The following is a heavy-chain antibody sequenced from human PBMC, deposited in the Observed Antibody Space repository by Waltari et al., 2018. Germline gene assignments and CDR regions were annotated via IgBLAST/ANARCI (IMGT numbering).Heavy chain of an antibody. J-gene: IGHJ4*02. CDR2: INPNSGCT. D-gene: IGHD6-19*01. CDR1: GYTFTGYY. CDR3: ARDPPYSSGWYY. V-gene: IGHV1-2*02. Sequence: QVQLVQSGAEVKKPGASVKVSCKASGYTFTGYYMHWVRQAPGQGLEWMGWINPNSGCTNDAQKFQGRVTMTRDTSISTAYMELGRLRSDDTAVYYCARDPPYSSGWYYWGQGTLVTVSS.